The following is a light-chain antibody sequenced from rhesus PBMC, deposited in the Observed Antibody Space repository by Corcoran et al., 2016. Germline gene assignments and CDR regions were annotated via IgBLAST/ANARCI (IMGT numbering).Light chain of an antibody. V-gene: IGKV1-94*01. Sequence: DIQMTQSPSSLSASVGDRVTVTRRASQDINKVLSWYQQKPGKAPTLLIYTASSLQTGVSSRFSGSGSGTDFTLTISTLQPEDVATYYCLPDYNTPLTFGGGTKVGIK. CDR1: QDINKV. CDR3: LPDYNTPLT. CDR2: TAS. J-gene: IGKJ4*01.